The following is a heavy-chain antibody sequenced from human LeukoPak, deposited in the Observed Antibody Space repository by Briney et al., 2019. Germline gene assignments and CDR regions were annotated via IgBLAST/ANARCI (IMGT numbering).Heavy chain of an antibody. V-gene: IGHV3-30*02. CDR2: IRYDGSNK. CDR3: ARVAVGAITFDY. CDR1: GFTFSSYG. D-gene: IGHD1-26*01. Sequence: GGSLRLSCAASGFTFSSYGMHWVRQAPGQGLEWVAFIRYDGSNKYYADSVKGRFTISRDNSKNTLYLQMNSLRAEDTAVYYCARVAVGAITFDYWGQGTLVTVSS. J-gene: IGHJ4*02.